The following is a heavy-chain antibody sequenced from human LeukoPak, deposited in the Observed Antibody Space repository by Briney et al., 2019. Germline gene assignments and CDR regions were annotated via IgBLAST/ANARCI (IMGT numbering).Heavy chain of an antibody. Sequence: SETLSLTCTVSGGSISSGSYYWSWIRQPAGKGLEWIGRIYTSGSTNYNPSLKSRVTISVDTSKNQFSLKLSSVTAADTAVYYCARSPGQSLRSAWFDPWGRGTLVTVSS. CDR3: ARSPGQSLRSAWFDP. CDR2: IYTSGST. CDR1: GGSISSGSYY. J-gene: IGHJ5*02. V-gene: IGHV4-61*02. D-gene: IGHD4-17*01.